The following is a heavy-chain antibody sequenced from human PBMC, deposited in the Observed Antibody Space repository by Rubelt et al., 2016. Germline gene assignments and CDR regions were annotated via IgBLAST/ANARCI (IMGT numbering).Heavy chain of an antibody. Sequence: QVQLQQWGAGLLKPSETLSLTCAVYGGSFSGYYWSWIRQPPGKGLEWIGEINHSGSTTYNPPLKSRVTKLVDTSKNQFSLKVTSVTAADTAGYYCTRVVLGSGYEEYWGHGTLVTVSS. CDR1: GGSFSGYY. CDR2: INHSGST. CDR3: TRVVLGSGYEEY. D-gene: IGHD5-12*01. V-gene: IGHV4-34*01. J-gene: IGHJ4*01.